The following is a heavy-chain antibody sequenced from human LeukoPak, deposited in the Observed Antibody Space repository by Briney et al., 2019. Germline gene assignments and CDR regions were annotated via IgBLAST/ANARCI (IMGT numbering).Heavy chain of an antibody. V-gene: IGHV5-51*01. CDR1: GYRFTSYW. CDR2: IYPGDSDI. Sequence: GESLKISCKGPGYRFTSYWIGWVRQMPGKGLEWMGIIYPGDSDIRYSPSFLGQVTISADRSISTAYLQWSSLKASDTAIYYCARGGEGSGWPFDYWGQGTLVTVSA. CDR3: ARGGEGSGWPFDY. D-gene: IGHD6-19*01. J-gene: IGHJ4*02.